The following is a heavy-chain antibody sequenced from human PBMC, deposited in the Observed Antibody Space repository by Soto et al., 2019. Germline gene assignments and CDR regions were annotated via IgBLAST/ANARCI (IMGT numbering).Heavy chain of an antibody. V-gene: IGHV1-46*01. J-gene: IGHJ6*02. Sequence: ASVKVSCKASGYTFTSYYMHWVRQAPGQGLEWMGIINPSGGSTSYAQKFQGRVTMTRDTSASTAYMELSSLRYEDTAVYYCARGPLLWGDVWAQGTTVTVSS. CDR2: INPSGGST. D-gene: IGHD3-10*01. CDR1: GYTFTSYY. CDR3: ARGPLLWGDV.